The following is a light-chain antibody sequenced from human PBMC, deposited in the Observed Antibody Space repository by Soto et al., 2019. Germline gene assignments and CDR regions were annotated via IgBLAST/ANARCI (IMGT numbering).Light chain of an antibody. Sequence: DIQMTQSPSTLSASVGDTVTITCRASQSVSIYLVWYQQKPGKAPNLLIYKASSLESGVPSRFSGSGSGTEFTLTISSLQPDDFATYYCQQYSSYPYTFGQGTKLEIK. CDR2: KAS. CDR1: QSVSIY. CDR3: QQYSSYPYT. J-gene: IGKJ2*01. V-gene: IGKV1-5*03.